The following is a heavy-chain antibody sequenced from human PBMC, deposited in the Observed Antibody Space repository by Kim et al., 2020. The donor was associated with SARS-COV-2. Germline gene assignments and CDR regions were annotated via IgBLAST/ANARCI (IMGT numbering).Heavy chain of an antibody. J-gene: IGHJ5*02. CDR3: AKCRVPVVPAAISFWFDP. Sequence: GGSLRLSCAASGFTFSSYAMHWVRQAPGKGLEWVAVIWYDGSNKYYADSVKGRFTISRDNSKNTLYLQMNSLRAEDTAVYYCAKCRVPVVPAAISFWFDP. V-gene: IGHV3-33*06. D-gene: IGHD2-2*02. CDR1: GFTFSSYA. CDR2: IWYDGSNK.